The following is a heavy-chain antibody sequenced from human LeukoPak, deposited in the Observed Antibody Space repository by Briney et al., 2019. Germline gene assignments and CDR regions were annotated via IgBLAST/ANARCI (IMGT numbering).Heavy chain of an antibody. CDR1: GGSITNYSYY. J-gene: IGHJ4*02. CDR3: ARSFLSSTGKFDY. CDR2: IYYSGST. V-gene: IGHV4-39*07. D-gene: IGHD6-13*01. Sequence: PSETLSLTCTVSGGSITNYSYYWGWIRQPPGKGLEWIGSIYYSGSTYYNPSLKSRVTISVDTSKNQFSLKLSSVTAADTAVYYCARSFLSSTGKFDYWGQGTLVTVSS.